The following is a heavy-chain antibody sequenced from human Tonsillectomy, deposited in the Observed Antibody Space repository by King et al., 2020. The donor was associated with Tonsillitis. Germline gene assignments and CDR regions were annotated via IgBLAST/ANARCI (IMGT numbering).Heavy chain of an antibody. CDR2: IYYSGST. V-gene: IGHV4-39*01. CDR1: GGSISSSSYY. J-gene: IGHJ4*02. Sequence: LQLQESGPGLVKPSETLSLTCTVSGGSISSSSYYWGWIRQPPGKGLEWIGSIYYSGSTYYNPSLKSRVTISVDTSKNQFSLKLSSVTAADTAVYYCASPSYYDILTGYPPTKFDYWGQGTLVTVSS. CDR3: ASPSYYDILTGYPPTKFDY. D-gene: IGHD3-9*01.